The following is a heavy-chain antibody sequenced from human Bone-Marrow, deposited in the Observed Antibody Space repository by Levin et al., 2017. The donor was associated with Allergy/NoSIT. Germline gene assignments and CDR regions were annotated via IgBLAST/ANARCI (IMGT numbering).Heavy chain of an antibody. CDR1: GFSFSNAW. Sequence: GGSLRLSCAASGFSFSNAWMAWVRQAPGKGLEWVGRIKSESDGGTTDYAAPVKGRFTISRDDSKNRLYLQMNSLKSEDTGVYFCITDGGGSGYCSGTTCYPNIGGMDYWGQGTLVTVSS. CDR3: ITDGGGSGYCSGTTCYPNIGGMDY. J-gene: IGHJ4*02. D-gene: IGHD2-2*01. CDR2: IKSESDGGTT. V-gene: IGHV3-15*01.